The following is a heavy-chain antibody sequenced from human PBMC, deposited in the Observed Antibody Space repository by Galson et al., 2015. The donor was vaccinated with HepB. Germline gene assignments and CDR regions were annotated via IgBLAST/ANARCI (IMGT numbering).Heavy chain of an antibody. D-gene: IGHD6-13*01. CDR2: ITGSGRTG. J-gene: IGHJ1*01. V-gene: IGHV3-48*03. Sequence: SLRLSCAASGFSFSDYEMNWVRQAPGKGLEWVSYITGSGRTGYYADSVKGRFSISSDHSRHLLHLQMNSLRAEDTAVYYCASCSGWYGEGFQHWGQGTLVSVSS. CDR3: ASCSGWYGEGFQH. CDR1: GFSFSDYE.